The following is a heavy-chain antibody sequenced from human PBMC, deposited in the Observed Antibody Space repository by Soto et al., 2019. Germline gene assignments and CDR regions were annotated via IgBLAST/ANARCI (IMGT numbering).Heavy chain of an antibody. Sequence: EVQLVESGGGLVKPGGSLRLSCAASGFTFSSYSMNWVRQAPGKGLEWVSSISSSSTHIYYTDSVKGRFTISRDNAKNSLYLQMNSLRAEDTAVYYWASAAKYGDYEGGDYFDYWGQGTLVTVSS. J-gene: IGHJ4*02. CDR3: ASAAKYGDYEGGDYFDY. CDR1: GFTFSSYS. D-gene: IGHD4-17*01. V-gene: IGHV3-21*01. CDR2: ISSSSTHI.